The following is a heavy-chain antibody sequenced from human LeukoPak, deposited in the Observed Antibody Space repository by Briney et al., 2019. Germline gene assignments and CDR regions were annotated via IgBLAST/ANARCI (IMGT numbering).Heavy chain of an antibody. CDR2: INHSGST. CDR1: GGTISSGVHY. V-gene: IGHV4-30-2*01. Sequence: PSQTLSLTCTVSGGTISSGVHYWSWIRQPPGKGLEWIGEINHSGSTNYNPSLKSRVTISVDTSKNQFSLKLSSVTAADTAVYYCARGLTLVVVAATGRGAFDIWGQGTMVTVSS. CDR3: ARGLTLVVVAATGRGAFDI. D-gene: IGHD2-15*01. J-gene: IGHJ3*02.